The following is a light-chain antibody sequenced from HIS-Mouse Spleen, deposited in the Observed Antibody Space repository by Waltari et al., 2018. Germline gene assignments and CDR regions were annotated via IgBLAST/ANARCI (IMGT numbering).Light chain of an antibody. CDR2: EGS. J-gene: IGLJ2*01. CDR3: CSYAGSSTFVVV. CDR1: SSYVGSYNL. V-gene: IGLV2-23*03. Sequence: QSALTQPASVSGSPGQSITIPCTGTSSYVGSYNLVSWYQQHPGKAPKLMIYEGSKRPSGVSNRFSGSKSGNTASLTISGLQAEDEADYYCCSYAGSSTFVVVFGGGTKLTVL.